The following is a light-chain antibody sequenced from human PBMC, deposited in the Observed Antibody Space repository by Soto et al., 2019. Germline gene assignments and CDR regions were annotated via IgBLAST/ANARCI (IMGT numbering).Light chain of an antibody. CDR1: NSDVGGYDF. CDR2: VVS. CDR3: SSYTSGSTFGV. V-gene: IGLV2-14*01. J-gene: IGLJ2*01. Sequence: QSVLTQPASVSGSPGQSITISCTGTNSDVGGYDFVSWFQQHPGKAPKLMIYVVSHRPSGVSTRFSGSKSGNTATLTISGLQAEDVAEYYCSSYTSGSTFGVFGGGTQRTVL.